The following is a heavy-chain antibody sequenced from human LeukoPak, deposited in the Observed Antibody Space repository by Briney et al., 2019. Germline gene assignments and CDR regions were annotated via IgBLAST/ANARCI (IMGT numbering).Heavy chain of an antibody. D-gene: IGHD4-17*01. V-gene: IGHV4-59*12. J-gene: IGHJ6*02. Sequence: SETLSLTCTVSGGSISSYHWSWIRQPPGKGLEWIGFFYYSGSTNYNPSLKSRVTISVDTSKNQFSLKLSSVTAADTAVYYCARERLGTVTTPGYYYGMDVWGQGTTVTVSS. CDR2: FYYSGST. CDR1: GGSISSYH. CDR3: ARERLGTVTTPGYYYGMDV.